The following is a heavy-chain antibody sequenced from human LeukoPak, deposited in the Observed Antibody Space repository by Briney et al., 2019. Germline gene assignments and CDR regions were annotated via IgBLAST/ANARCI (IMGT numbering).Heavy chain of an antibody. CDR2: INSDGSST. J-gene: IGHJ4*02. CDR3: ASGYSGFC. Sequence: GGSLRLSCAASGFTFSSYWMHWVRQAPAKGLVWVSRINSDGSSTSYADSVKGRFTISRDNAKNTLYLQMNSLRAEDTAVYYCASGYSGFCWGQGTLVTVSS. V-gene: IGHV3-74*01. CDR1: GFTFSSYW. D-gene: IGHD5-12*01.